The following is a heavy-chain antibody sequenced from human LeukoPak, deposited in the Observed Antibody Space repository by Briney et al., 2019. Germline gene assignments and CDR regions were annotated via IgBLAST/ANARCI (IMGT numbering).Heavy chain of an antibody. Sequence: GRSLRLSCAASGFTFDDYAMHWVRQAPGKGLEWVSGISWNSGSIGYADSVKGRFTISRDNAKTSLYLQMNSLRAEDTALYYCAKGVAVAPILGAFDIWGQGTMVTVSS. CDR2: ISWNSGSI. V-gene: IGHV3-9*01. J-gene: IGHJ3*02. CDR1: GFTFDDYA. CDR3: AKGVAVAPILGAFDI. D-gene: IGHD6-19*01.